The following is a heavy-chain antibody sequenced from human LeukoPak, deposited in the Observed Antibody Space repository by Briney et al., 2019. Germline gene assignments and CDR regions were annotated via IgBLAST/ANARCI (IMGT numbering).Heavy chain of an antibody. D-gene: IGHD6-13*01. CDR3: ARGVAPSLAAAGAFDI. J-gene: IGHJ3*02. CDR2: INPNSGGT. CDR1: GYTFTGYY. V-gene: IGHV1-2*02. Sequence: ASVKVSCKGSGYTFTGYYMHWVRQAPGQGLEWMGWINPNSGGTNYAQKFQGRVTMTRDTSISTAYMELSRLRSDDTAVYYCARGVAPSLAAAGAFDIWGQGTMVTVSS.